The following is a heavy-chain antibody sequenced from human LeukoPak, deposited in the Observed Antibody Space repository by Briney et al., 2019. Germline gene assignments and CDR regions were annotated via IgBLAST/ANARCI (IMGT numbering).Heavy chain of an antibody. CDR3: VRDMGGPTTTDAFDI. V-gene: IGHV3-48*02. D-gene: IGHD3-16*01. CDR1: GFTFRSYD. J-gene: IGHJ3*02. CDR2: ISSSSSTI. Sequence: GGSLRLSCAASGFTFRSYDMNWLRQAPGKGLEWLSYISSSSSTIYYADSVKGRFTMSRDNAKNSLYLQMNSLRDKDTAVYYCVRDMGGPTTTDAFDIWGQGTVVTVSS.